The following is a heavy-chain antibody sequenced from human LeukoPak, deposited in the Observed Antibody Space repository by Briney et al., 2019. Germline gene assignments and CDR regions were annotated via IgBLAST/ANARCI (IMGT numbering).Heavy chain of an antibody. CDR3: ARDSIAAAALGDAFDI. J-gene: IGHJ3*02. CDR2: IYPGDSDT. Sequence: GESLKISCKGSGYSFTSYWIGWVRQMPGKGLEWMGIIYPGDSDTRYSPSFQGQVTISADKSISTAYLQWSSLKASDTAMYYCARDSIAAAALGDAFDIWGQGTMVTVSS. D-gene: IGHD6-13*01. CDR1: GYSFTSYW. V-gene: IGHV5-51*01.